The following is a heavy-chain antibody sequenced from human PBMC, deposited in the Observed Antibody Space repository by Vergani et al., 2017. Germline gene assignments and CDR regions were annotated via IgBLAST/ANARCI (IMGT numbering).Heavy chain of an antibody. CDR3: ARDTRESTRYYYYGMDV. Sequence: QVQLVQSGAEVKKPGSSVKVSCKASGGTFSSYAISWVRQAPEQGLEWMGRIIPIFGTANYAQKFQGRVTITADESTSTAYMELSSLRSEDTAVYYCARDTRESTRYYYYGMDVWGQGTTVTVSS. CDR1: GGTFSSYA. CDR2: IIPIFGTA. J-gene: IGHJ6*02. V-gene: IGHV1-69*13. D-gene: IGHD2-2*01.